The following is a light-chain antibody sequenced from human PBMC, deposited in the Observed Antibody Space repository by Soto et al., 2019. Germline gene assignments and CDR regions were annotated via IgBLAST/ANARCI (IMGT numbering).Light chain of an antibody. CDR2: KAS. CDR3: QQYNSYQYS. J-gene: IGKJ2*03. V-gene: IGKV1-5*03. Sequence: DVQMTQSPSTLSASVGDRVTITCRASQSIGSWLAWYQHKPGKAPNLLIYKASSLETGVPSRFSGSGSGTAFTLTITSLQHDDFATYYCQQYNSYQYSFGQGTRLEI. CDR1: QSIGSW.